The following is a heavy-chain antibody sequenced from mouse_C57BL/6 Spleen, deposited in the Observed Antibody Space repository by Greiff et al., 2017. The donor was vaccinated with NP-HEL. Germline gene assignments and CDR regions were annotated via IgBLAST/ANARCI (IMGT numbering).Heavy chain of an antibody. V-gene: IGHV14-4*01. Sequence: VHVKQSGAELVRPGASVKLSCTASGFNIEDDYMHWVKQRPEQGLEWIGWIDPENGDTEYASKFQGKATITADTSSNTAYLQLSSLTSEDTAVYYCTRRYSNYDAMDYWGQGTSVTVSS. J-gene: IGHJ4*01. CDR2: IDPENGDT. CDR3: TRRYSNYDAMDY. D-gene: IGHD2-5*01. CDR1: GFNIEDDY.